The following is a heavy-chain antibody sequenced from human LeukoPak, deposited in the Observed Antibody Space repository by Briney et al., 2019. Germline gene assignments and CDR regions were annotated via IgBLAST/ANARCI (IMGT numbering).Heavy chain of an antibody. CDR1: GFTFSIYG. CDR3: ARDLPRYGSGSYYRVNWFDP. J-gene: IGHJ5*02. CDR2: ISSTSSTI. V-gene: IGHV3-48*04. Sequence: GGSLRLSCAASGFTFSIYGMNWVRQAPGKGLEWVSYISSTSSTIYYADSVKGRFTISRDNAKNSLYLQMNSLRAEDTAVYYCARDLPRYGSGSYYRVNWFDPWGQGTLVTVSS. D-gene: IGHD3-10*01.